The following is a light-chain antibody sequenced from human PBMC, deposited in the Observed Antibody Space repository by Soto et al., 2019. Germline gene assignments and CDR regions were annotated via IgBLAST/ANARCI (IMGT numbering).Light chain of an antibody. CDR3: QQRSNWPSWT. CDR1: QSVSSNS. CDR2: GAS. V-gene: IGKV3D-20*02. J-gene: IGKJ1*01. Sequence: EIVLTQSPGTLSLSPGERATLSCRASQSVSSNSLAWYHQKPGQPPRPLMYGASSRATGIPDRFSGSGSGTDFTLTISRLEPEDFAVYYCQQRSNWPSWTFGQGTKVDI.